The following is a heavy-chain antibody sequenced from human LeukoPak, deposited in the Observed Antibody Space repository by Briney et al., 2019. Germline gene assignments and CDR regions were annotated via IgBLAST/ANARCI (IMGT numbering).Heavy chain of an antibody. CDR3: ARGRGSSFNFDY. CDR2: ISSSGSTI. CDR1: GFTFSSYE. V-gene: IGHV3-48*03. D-gene: IGHD6-13*01. J-gene: IGHJ4*02. Sequence: PGGSLRLSCAASGFTFSSYEMNWVRQAPGKGLEWVSYISSSGSTIYYADSVKGRFTISRDNAKNSLYLQMNSLRAEGAAVYYCARGRGSSFNFDYWGQGTLVTVSS.